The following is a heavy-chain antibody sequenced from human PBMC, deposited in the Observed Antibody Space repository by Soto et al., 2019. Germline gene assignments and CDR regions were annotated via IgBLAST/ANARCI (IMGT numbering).Heavy chain of an antibody. J-gene: IGHJ6*03. CDR1: GGSISSYY. CDR2: IYYSGST. Sequence: QVQLQESGPGLVKPSETLSLTCTVSGGSISSYYWSWIRQPPGKGLEWIGYIYYSGSTNYNPSLKSRVTISVDTSKNRFSLKLSSVTAADTAVYYCATSSDIVVVPAARRGYYYYYMDVWGKGTTVTVSS. V-gene: IGHV4-59*08. CDR3: ATSSDIVVVPAARRGYYYYYMDV. D-gene: IGHD2-2*01.